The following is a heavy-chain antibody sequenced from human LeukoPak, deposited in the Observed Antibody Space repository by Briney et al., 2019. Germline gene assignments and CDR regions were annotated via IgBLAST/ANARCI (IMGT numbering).Heavy chain of an antibody. CDR3: ARVGSRGYYFDY. CDR1: GFTFSDYY. Sequence: GGSLRLSCAASGFTFSDYYMGWLRQAPGKGLEFVSYISGSSTYTNYADSVEGRFTISRDNAKNSLYLQMNSLRAEDTALYYCARVGSRGYYFDYWGQGTLVTVSS. V-gene: IGHV3-11*06. CDR2: ISGSSTYT. J-gene: IGHJ4*02. D-gene: IGHD1-26*01.